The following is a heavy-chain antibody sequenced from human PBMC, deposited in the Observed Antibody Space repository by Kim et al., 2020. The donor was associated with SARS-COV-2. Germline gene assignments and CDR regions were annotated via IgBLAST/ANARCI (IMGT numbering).Heavy chain of an antibody. CDR1: VFGVSDNY. J-gene: IGHJ5*01. CDR3: ARDRGGSTWSWVAFDS. V-gene: IGHV3-53*01. Sequence: GGSLRLSCAASVFGVSDNYMNWVRQAPGKGLEWVSLIKSDGSTYYPDSVKGRFTISRDNSKNTLYLQMNSLRAEDTAVYFCARDRGGSTWSWVAFDSWGQGTRVTVYS. D-gene: IGHD6-13*01. CDR2: IKSDGST.